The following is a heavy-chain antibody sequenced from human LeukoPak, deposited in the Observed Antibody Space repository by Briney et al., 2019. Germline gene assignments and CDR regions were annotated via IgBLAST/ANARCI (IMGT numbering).Heavy chain of an antibody. CDR1: GVSISSYY. J-gene: IGHJ3*02. Sequence: PSETLSLTCTVSGVSISSYYWSWIRQPPGKGLECIGYIYNSGSTNHIPSLKSRVSISVDTSKNQFSLKLSSVTAADTAVYYCARSAIDAFDIWGQGTMVTVSS. D-gene: IGHD6-25*01. CDR2: IYNSGST. CDR3: ARSAIDAFDI. V-gene: IGHV4-59*08.